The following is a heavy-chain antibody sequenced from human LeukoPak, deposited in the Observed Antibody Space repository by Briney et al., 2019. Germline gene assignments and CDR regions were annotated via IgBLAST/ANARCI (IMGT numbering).Heavy chain of an antibody. V-gene: IGHV3-7*01. J-gene: IGHJ5*02. CDR3: ARSKSSGPAKWSDP. Sequence: GGSLRLSCAASGFTFSSYWMSWVRQAPGKGLEWVANIKQDGSEKYYVDSVKGRFTISRDNAKNSLYLQMNSLRAEDTAVYSCARSKSSGPAKWSDPWGQGTLVTVSS. CDR2: IKQDGSEK. D-gene: IGHD6-19*01. CDR1: GFTFSSYW.